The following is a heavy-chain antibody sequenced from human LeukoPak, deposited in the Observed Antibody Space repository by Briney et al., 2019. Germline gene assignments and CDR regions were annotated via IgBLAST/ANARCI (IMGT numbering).Heavy chain of an antibody. D-gene: IGHD3-10*01. V-gene: IGHV4-34*01. J-gene: IGHJ4*02. Sequence: SETLSLTCAVYGGSFSGYYWSWIGQPPGKGLEWIGEINHSGSTNYNPSLKSRVTISLDTSKNQFSLKLSSVTAADTAVYYCARGPSRGFDYWGQGTLVTVSS. CDR1: GGSFSGYY. CDR3: ARGPSRGFDY. CDR2: INHSGST.